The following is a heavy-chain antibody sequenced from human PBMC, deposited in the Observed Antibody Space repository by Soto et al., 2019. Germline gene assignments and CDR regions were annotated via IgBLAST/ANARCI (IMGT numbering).Heavy chain of an antibody. D-gene: IGHD4-17*01. J-gene: IGHJ4*02. CDR1: GGSISSYY. CDR3: ARGNYGADY. Sequence: SETLSLTCTVSGGSISSYYWSWIRQPPGKGLEWIGYIYYSGSTNYNPSLKSRVTISVDTSKNQFSLKLSSVTAADTAVYYCARGNYGADYWGQGTLVTVSS. V-gene: IGHV4-59*01. CDR2: IYYSGST.